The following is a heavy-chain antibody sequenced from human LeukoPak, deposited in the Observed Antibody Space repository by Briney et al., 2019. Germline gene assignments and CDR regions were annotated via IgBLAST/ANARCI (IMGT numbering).Heavy chain of an antibody. V-gene: IGHV3-23*01. D-gene: IGHD1-20*01. CDR1: GFTFSSYA. Sequence: GGSLRLSCAASGFTFSSYAMSWVRQAPGKGLEWISAISVSGGSTYYADSVKGRFTISRDNSKNTLSLQMNSLRADDTAVYYCAKAASGNWNDVSDYWGQGTLVTVSS. CDR2: ISVSGGST. J-gene: IGHJ4*02. CDR3: AKAASGNWNDVSDY.